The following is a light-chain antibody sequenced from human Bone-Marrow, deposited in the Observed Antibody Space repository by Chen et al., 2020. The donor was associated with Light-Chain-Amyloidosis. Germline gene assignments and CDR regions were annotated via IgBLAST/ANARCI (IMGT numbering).Light chain of an antibody. Sequence: QSALTQPASVSGSPGQSITISCTGTSSDVGGYNYVSWYQQHPGKAPKLMIYEVSNRPSGVPDRFSGSKSGNTASLTISGLQAEDEADYYCSSYTSSNTHVVFGGGTKLTVL. CDR1: SSDVGGYNY. V-gene: IGLV2-14*01. CDR2: EVS. J-gene: IGLJ2*01. CDR3: SSYTSSNTHVV.